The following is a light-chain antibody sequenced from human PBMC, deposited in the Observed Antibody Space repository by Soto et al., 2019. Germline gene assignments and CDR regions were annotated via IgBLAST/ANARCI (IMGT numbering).Light chain of an antibody. J-gene: IGLJ2*01. V-gene: IGLV2-14*03. Sequence: QSVLTQPASVSGSPGQSITISCTGTSSDVGGYSYVSWYQHHPGKTPKLMIYDVSNRPSGVSHRFSGSKSGNTASLTISGLQTEDEADYFCSSFSTITREVFGGGTKLTVL. CDR1: SSDVGGYSY. CDR3: SSFSTITREV. CDR2: DVS.